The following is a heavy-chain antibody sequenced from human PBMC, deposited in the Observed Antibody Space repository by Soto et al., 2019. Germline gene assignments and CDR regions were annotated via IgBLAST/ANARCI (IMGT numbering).Heavy chain of an antibody. D-gene: IGHD2-2*01. Sequence: GGSLRLSCAASGFTFSSYSMNWVRQAPGKGLEWVSSISSSSSYIYYADSVKGRFTISRDNAKNSLYLQMNSLRAEDTAVYYCASTAGYCSSTSCYFHYYYMDVWGKGTTVTVSS. CDR3: ASTAGYCSSTSCYFHYYYMDV. V-gene: IGHV3-21*01. CDR1: GFTFSSYS. J-gene: IGHJ6*03. CDR2: ISSSSSYI.